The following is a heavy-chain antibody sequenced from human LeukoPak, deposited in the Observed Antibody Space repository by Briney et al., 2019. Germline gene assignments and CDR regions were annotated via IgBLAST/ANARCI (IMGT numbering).Heavy chain of an antibody. CDR1: GGSISSGGYS. CDR2: IYHSGST. CDR3: ARGPASRGYDLTFDY. V-gene: IGHV4-30-2*01. D-gene: IGHD5-12*01. J-gene: IGHJ4*02. Sequence: SETLSLTCAVSGGSISSGGYSWSWIRQPPGKGLEWIGYIYHSGSTYYNPSLKSRVTISVDRSKNQFSLKLSSVTAADTAVYYCARGPASRGYDLTFDYWGQGTLVTVSS.